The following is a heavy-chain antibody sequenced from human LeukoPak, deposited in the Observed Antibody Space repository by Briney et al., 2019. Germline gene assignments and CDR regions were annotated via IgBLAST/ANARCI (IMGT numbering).Heavy chain of an antibody. D-gene: IGHD6-19*01. CDR2: ISSSSSYI. CDR1: GFTFSSYS. V-gene: IGHV3-21*01. J-gene: IGHJ4*02. Sequence: GGSLRLSCAASGFTFSSYSMNWVRQAPGKGLEWVSSISSSSSYIYYADSVKGRFTISRDNAKNSLYLQMNSLRAEDTAVYYCARDRGEYSSGWYKDYWGQGTLVPVSS. CDR3: ARDRGEYSSGWYKDY.